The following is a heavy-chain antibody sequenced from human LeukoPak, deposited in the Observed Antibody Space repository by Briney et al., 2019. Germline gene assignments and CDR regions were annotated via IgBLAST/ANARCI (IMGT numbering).Heavy chain of an antibody. CDR3: AKDRRGVATTYYGMDV. Sequence: GGSLRLSCAASGFTFDDYGMSWVRQAPGKGLEWVSGINWNGGSTGYADSVKGRFTISRDNSKNTLYLQMNSLRAEDTAVYYCAKDRRGVATTYYGMDVWGQGTTVTVSS. CDR1: GFTFDDYG. J-gene: IGHJ6*02. CDR2: INWNGGST. D-gene: IGHD5-12*01. V-gene: IGHV3-20*04.